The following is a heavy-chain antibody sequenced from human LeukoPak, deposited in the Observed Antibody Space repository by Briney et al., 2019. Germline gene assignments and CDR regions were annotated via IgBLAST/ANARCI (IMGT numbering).Heavy chain of an antibody. J-gene: IGHJ6*02. V-gene: IGHV1-18*01. CDR2: ISAYNGNT. Sequence: GASVKVSCKASGYTFTSYGISWVRQAPGQGLEWMGWISAYNGNTNYAQKLQGRVTMTTDTSTSTAYMELRSLRSDDTAVYYCARDSAGMIVAGPYYGMDVWGQGTTVTVSS. CDR1: GYTFTSYG. D-gene: IGHD3-22*01. CDR3: ARDSAGMIVAGPYYGMDV.